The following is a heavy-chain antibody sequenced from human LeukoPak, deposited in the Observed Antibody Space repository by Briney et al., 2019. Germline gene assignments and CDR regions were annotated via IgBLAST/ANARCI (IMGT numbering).Heavy chain of an antibody. J-gene: IGHJ4*02. CDR2: IKQDGSEK. D-gene: IGHD1-26*01. CDR3: AKDSSGSYLDEFDY. CDR1: GFTFSSYW. Sequence: GGSLRLSCAASGFTFSSYWMSWVRQAPGKGLEWVANIKQDGSEKYYVDSVKGRFTISRDNARNSLYLQMNSLRAEDTAVYYCAKDSSGSYLDEFDYWGQGTLVTVSS. V-gene: IGHV3-7*01.